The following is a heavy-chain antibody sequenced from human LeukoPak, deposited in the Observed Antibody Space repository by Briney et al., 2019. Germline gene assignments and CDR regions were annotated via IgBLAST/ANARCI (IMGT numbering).Heavy chain of an antibody. J-gene: IGHJ4*02. V-gene: IGHV3-9*03. CDR3: AKDVNYSPARTFDY. D-gene: IGHD5-24*01. Sequence: PGRSLRLSCAASGFTFDDYAMHWVRQAPGKGLEWVSSISWNSGRMDYADSVKGRFTISRDNAKNSLYLQMNSLRVEDMALYYCAKDVNYSPARTFDYRGQGTLVTVSS. CDR2: ISWNSGRM. CDR1: GFTFDDYA.